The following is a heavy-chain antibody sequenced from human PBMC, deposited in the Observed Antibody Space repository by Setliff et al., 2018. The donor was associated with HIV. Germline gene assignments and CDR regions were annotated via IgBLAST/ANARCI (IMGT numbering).Heavy chain of an antibody. CDR2: FYTSGST. CDR3: ARVPVAGANWFDP. Sequence: PSETMSLTCTVSGGSFTTYYWSWLRQPPGKELEWIGYFYTSGSTNYNPSLKSRDTISIDRSKNLFSLKLISVTAADQGVYYCARVPVAGANWFDPWGLGTLVTVSS. CDR1: GGSFTTYY. J-gene: IGHJ5*02. V-gene: IGHV4-4*09. D-gene: IGHD2-21*01.